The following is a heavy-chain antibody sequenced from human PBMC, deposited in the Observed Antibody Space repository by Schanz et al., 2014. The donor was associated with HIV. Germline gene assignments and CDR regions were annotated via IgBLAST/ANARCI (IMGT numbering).Heavy chain of an antibody. CDR1: GFAFSDYG. CDR2: LWNDGTDK. Sequence: QVQLVESGGGVVQPGRSLRLACAASGFAFSDYGMHWVRQAPGKGLEWVAVLWNDGTDKFYADSVKGRFTISRDNSKNTMYLQMNSLRVEDTAVYYCAKIISGSPYYYYGLDVWGLGTTVTVSS. CDR3: AKIISGSPYYYYGLDV. V-gene: IGHV3-33*03. D-gene: IGHD1-26*01. J-gene: IGHJ6*02.